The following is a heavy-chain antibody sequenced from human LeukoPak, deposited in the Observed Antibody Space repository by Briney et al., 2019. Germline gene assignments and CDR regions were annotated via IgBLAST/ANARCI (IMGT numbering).Heavy chain of an antibody. V-gene: IGHV4-59*11. J-gene: IGHJ4*02. D-gene: IGHD3-9*01. CDR2: IYYSGST. CDR3: ARVRTQLRYFDWLYFDY. CDR1: GGSISSHH. Sequence: SETLSLTCTVSGGSISSHHWSWIRQPPGKGLEWIGYIYYSGSTNYNPSLKSRVTISVDTSKNQFSLKLSSVTAADTAVYYCARVRTQLRYFDWLYFDYWGQGTLVTVSS.